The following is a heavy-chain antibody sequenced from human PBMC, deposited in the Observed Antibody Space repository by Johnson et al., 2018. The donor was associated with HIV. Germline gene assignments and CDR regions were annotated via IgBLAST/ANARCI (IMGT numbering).Heavy chain of an antibody. V-gene: IGHV3-53*02. CDR1: GFTVSSNY. J-gene: IGHJ3*02. CDR2: IYSGGST. D-gene: IGHD5-18*01. CDR3: LFGGYSYGLAFDI. Sequence: VQLVETGGGLIQPGGSLRLSCAASGFTVSSNYMSWVRQAPGKGLEWVSVIYSGGSTYYADAVKGRFTISRDNSKNTLYLQMHSLRAEDTAVYYCLFGGYSYGLAFDIWGQGTMVTFS.